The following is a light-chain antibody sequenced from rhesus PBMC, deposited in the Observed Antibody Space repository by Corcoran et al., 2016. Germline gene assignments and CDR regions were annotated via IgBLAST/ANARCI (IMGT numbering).Light chain of an antibody. CDR2: AAS. V-gene: IGKV1-74*01. J-gene: IGKJ3*01. CDR1: ENVNNY. CDR3: QHSYGTPFT. Sequence: DIQMTQSPSSLSASVGDRVTITCRASENVNNYLHWYQQKPGKAPKLLIYAASTLQSGVPSRFSGSGAGTDYTFTISSLHPEDVATYYCQHSYGTPFTFGPGTKLDIK.